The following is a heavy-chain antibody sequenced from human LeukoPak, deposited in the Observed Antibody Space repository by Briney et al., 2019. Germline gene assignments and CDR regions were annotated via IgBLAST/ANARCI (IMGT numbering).Heavy chain of an antibody. CDR1: GGTFSSYA. J-gene: IGHJ4*02. CDR3: ARDRDSSSWYWSYFDY. Sequence: GSSVKVSCKASGGTFSSYAISWVRQAPGHGLEWMGRSIPILGIANYAQKFQGRVTITADKSTSTAYMELSSLRSEDTAVYYCARDRDSSSWYWSYFDYWGQGTLVTVSS. CDR2: SIPILGIA. V-gene: IGHV1-69*04. D-gene: IGHD6-13*01.